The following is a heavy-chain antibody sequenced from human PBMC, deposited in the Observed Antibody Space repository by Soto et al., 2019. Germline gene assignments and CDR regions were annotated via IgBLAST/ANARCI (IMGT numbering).Heavy chain of an antibody. J-gene: IGHJ6*02. CDR1: GFTFSSYS. CDR3: ARELLGYGNAYYYYYGMDV. V-gene: IGHV3-48*02. CDR2: ISSSSSTI. D-gene: IGHD1-1*01. Sequence: GGSLRLSCAASGFTFSSYSMNWVRQAPGKGLEWVSYISSSSSTIYYADSVKGRFTISRDNAKNSLYLQMNSLRDEDTAVYYCARELLGYGNAYYYYYGMDVWGQGTTVTVSS.